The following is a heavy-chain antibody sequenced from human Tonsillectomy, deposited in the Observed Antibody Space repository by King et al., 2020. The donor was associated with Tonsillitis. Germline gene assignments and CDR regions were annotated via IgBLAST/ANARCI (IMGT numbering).Heavy chain of an antibody. J-gene: IGHJ5*02. Sequence: VQLVESGAEVKKPGASVKVSCKASGYTFTSYGISWVRQAPGQGLEWMGWISAYNGNTNYAQKLQGRVTMTTDTSTSTAYMELRSLRSDDKAVYYCARDRGKLGPNNWFDPWGQGTLVTVAS. D-gene: IGHD1-26*01. V-gene: IGHV1-18*04. CDR1: GYTFTSYG. CDR3: ARDRGKLGPNNWFDP. CDR2: ISAYNGNT.